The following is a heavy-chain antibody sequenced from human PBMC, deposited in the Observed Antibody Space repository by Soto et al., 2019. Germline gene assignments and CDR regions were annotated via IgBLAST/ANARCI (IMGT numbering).Heavy chain of an antibody. V-gene: IGHV4-39*01. CDR2: IYYSGST. CDR3: ARGSTTEKVDS. Sequence: SEALSVTWSVSGGTIRPSSHYWGWILQPPGKGLEWIGSIYYSGSTYYNPSLKSRVTISVDTSKNQFSLKLSSVTAADTAVYYCARGSTTEKVDSWGQGTLVTVS. CDR1: GGTIRPSSHY. D-gene: IGHD4-17*01. J-gene: IGHJ4*02.